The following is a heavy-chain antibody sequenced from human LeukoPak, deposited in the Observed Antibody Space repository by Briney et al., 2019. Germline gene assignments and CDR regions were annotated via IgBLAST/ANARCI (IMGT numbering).Heavy chain of an antibody. CDR3: AREQRDCSGGSCYSDYYYYMDV. D-gene: IGHD2-15*01. CDR1: GGSINSYY. V-gene: IGHV4-4*07. J-gene: IGHJ6*03. CDR2: IYTSGST. Sequence: SETLSLTCTVSGGSINSYYWSWIRQPAGKGLEWIGRIYTSGSTNYNPSLKSRVTMSVDTSKNQFSLKLSSVTAADTAVYYRAREQRDCSGGSCYSDYYYYMDVWGKGTTVTVSS.